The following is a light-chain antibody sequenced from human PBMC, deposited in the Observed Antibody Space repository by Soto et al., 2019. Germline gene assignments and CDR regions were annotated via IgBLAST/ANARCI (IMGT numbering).Light chain of an antibody. CDR1: QSVNNW. CDR2: GAS. CDR3: QEYNSFSLT. V-gene: IGKV1-5*01. J-gene: IGKJ1*01. Sequence: DIQMTQSPSSLSASVGDRVTITCRASQSVNNWLAWYQQKPGKAPILLIYGASSLESGVPSRFSGSRSGTEFTPTISSLHPDDFATYYCQEYNSFSLTFGQGTKVDIK.